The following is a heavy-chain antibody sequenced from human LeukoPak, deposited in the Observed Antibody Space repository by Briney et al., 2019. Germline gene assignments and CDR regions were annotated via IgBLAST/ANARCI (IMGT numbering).Heavy chain of an antibody. V-gene: IGHV4-59*01. CDR3: ASQTSEAAAGQNWFDP. J-gene: IGHJ5*02. CDR1: GGCISSYY. Sequence: SETLSLTCTVSGGCISSYYWSWIRQAPGKGLEWIGYIYCSGSTNYNPSLKSRVTISVDTSKNQFSLKLTSVTAADTAVYYCASQTSEAAAGQNWFDPWGQGTLVTVSS. D-gene: IGHD6-13*01. CDR2: IYCSGST.